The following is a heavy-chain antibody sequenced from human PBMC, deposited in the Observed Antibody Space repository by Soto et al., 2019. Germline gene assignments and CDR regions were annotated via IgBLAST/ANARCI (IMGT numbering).Heavy chain of an antibody. J-gene: IGHJ5*02. CDR1: AYTFTRYG. V-gene: IGHV1-3*01. Sequence: FVTVTCTASAYTFTRYGIHWVSPAPGQRLEWMGWINAANGDTKYSPNFQGRVTITRDTSASTAYMELSSLRSEDTAVYYCVRRHVSATGIDWFDPWGQGTLVTVSS. CDR2: INAANGDT. D-gene: IGHD6-13*01. CDR3: VRRHVSATGIDWFDP.